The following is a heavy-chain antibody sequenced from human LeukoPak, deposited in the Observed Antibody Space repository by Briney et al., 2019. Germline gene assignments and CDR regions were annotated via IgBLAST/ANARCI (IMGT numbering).Heavy chain of an antibody. CDR2: INSDGSST. J-gene: IGHJ4*02. CDR3: ATSRTFDY. V-gene: IGHV3-74*01. Sequence: PGGSLRLSCAASGYIFRRYWVSWVRQSPGKGLVWVSGINSDGSSTSYADSVKGRFTISRDNAKNTVYLQMNSLRAEDTAVYHCATSRTFDYWGQGTLVTVSS. CDR1: GYIFRRYW.